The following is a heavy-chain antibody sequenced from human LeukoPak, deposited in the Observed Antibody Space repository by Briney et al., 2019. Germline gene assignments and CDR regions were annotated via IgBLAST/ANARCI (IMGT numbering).Heavy chain of an antibody. CDR1: GYSFTTYY. CDR3: ARVHCSGGSCYYYFDY. Sequence: ASVKVSCKASGYSFTTYYIHWVRQAPGQGLEWMGWINPNSGGTNYAQKFQGRVTMTRDTSISTAYMELSRLRSDDTAVYYCARVHCSGGSCYYYFDYWGQGTLVTVSS. CDR2: INPNSGGT. D-gene: IGHD2-15*01. V-gene: IGHV1-2*02. J-gene: IGHJ4*02.